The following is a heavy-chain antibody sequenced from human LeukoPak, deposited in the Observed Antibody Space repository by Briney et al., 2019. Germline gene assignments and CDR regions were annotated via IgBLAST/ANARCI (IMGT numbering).Heavy chain of an antibody. CDR2: TSSDLNVK. J-gene: IGHJ4*02. V-gene: IGHV3-30-3*01. CDR1: GFTFSSYA. CDR3: AREGYYGSGSPPSLYFDY. Sequence: GGSLRLSCAASGFTFSSYAIHWVRQAPGKGLEWVAVTSSDLNVKLYTDSVKGRFTISRDNSRSTLYLQMNSLRPEDTAIYYCAREGYYGSGSPPSLYFDYWGQGTLVTVSS. D-gene: IGHD3-10*01.